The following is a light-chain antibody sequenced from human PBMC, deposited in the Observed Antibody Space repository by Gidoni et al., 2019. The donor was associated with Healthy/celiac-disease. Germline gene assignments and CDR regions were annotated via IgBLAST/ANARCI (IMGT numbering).Light chain of an antibody. CDR2: EVS. V-gene: IGLV2-14*01. J-gene: IGLJ1*01. Sequence: QSALTQPASVSASPGQSLTISCTGTSSDVGGYNYVSWYQPHPGKAPKLMIYEVSNRPSGVSNRFSGSKSGNTASLTISGLQAEDEADYYCSSYTSSSTLEGVFGTGTKVTVL. CDR3: SSYTSSSTLEGV. CDR1: SSDVGGYNY.